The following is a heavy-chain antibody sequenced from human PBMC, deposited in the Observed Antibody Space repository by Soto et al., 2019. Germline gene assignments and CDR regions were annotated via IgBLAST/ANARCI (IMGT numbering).Heavy chain of an antibody. J-gene: IGHJ4*02. V-gene: IGHV4-30-4*01. Sequence: QVQLQESGPGLVKPSQTLSLTCTVSGGSISSCDYYWSWIRQPPGKGLEWMGYIYYSGSTYYNPSLKTRVTLSVDTSQDQFSLMPSSVCAAQTPSYFCARASPSIVLVVSSPYDYWGQGTLVTVSP. CDR3: ARASPSIVLVVSSPYDY. CDR2: IYYSGST. CDR1: GGSISSCDYY. D-gene: IGHD2-8*02.